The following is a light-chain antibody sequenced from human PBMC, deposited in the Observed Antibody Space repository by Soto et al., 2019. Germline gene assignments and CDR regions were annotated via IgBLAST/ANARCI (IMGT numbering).Light chain of an antibody. CDR3: SSFACSDTWV. CDR1: SSDVGAYNY. J-gene: IGLJ3*02. CDR2: EVT. Sequence: QSVLTQPPSASGSPGQSVTISCTGTSSDVGAYNYVSWYQQHAGKAPKLVIYEVTKRPSGVPDRFSGSKSANTASLTVSGLQAEDEADYYCSSFACSDTWVFGGRTKVTVL. V-gene: IGLV2-8*01.